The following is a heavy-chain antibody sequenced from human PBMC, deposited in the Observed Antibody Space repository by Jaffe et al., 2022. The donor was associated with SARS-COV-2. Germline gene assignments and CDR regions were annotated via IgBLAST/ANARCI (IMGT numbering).Heavy chain of an antibody. V-gene: IGHV4-39*01. D-gene: IGHD3-10*01. J-gene: IGHJ4*02. CDR2: IYYTGGT. CDR3: AAIYGSGSWEGYYFDY. CDR1: GGSISSSSYY. Sequence: QLQLQESGPGQLKPSETLSLFCTVSGGSISSSSYYWGWIRQPPGKGLEWIGSIYYTGGTYYNPSLKSRVTISVDTSKNQFSLRLSSVTAADTAVYYCAAIYGSGSWEGYYFDYWGQGTLVTVSS.